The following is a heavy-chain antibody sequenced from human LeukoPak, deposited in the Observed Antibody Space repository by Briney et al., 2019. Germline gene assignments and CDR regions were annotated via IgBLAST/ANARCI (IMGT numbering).Heavy chain of an antibody. J-gene: IGHJ4*02. CDR2: INHSGST. D-gene: IGHD3-9*01. CDR3: VRGGGVLTGYLDY. CDR1: GGSFSGYY. Sequence: SETLSLTCAVFGGSFSGYYWSWIRQPPGKGLEWIGEINHSGSTNYNPSLKSRVTISVDTSKNQFSLKLSSVTAADTAVYYCVRGGGVLTGYLDYWGQGTLVTVSS. V-gene: IGHV4-34*01.